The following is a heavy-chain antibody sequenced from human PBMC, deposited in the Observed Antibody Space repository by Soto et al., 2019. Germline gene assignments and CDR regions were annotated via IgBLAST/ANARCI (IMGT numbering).Heavy chain of an antibody. CDR1: GFMFSDAN. D-gene: IGHD1-1*01. Sequence: EVQLVESGGGLVQPGGSLKLSCAASGFMFSDANIDWVRQAPGNGLEWVGRIKSRASGYSTTYAASVKGVFTMSRDDSKSTAFLQLNSLKIEDTAVYFCTGGNTGHCDHWGQGTLVTVSS. J-gene: IGHJ4*02. CDR3: TGGNTGHCDH. V-gene: IGHV3-73*02. CDR2: IKSRASGYST.